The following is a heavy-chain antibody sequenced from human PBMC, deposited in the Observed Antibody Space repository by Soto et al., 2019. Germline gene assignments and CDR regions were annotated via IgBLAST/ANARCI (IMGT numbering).Heavy chain of an antibody. Sequence: ASVKVSCKASGYTFTGYYMHWVRQAPGQGLEWMGWINPNSGGTNYAQKFQGWVTMTRDTSISTAYMELSRLRSDDTAVYYCARESCDSSSWGYQFDLRGQRTPVTVSS. V-gene: IGHV1-2*04. CDR1: GYTFTGYY. CDR2: INPNSGGT. D-gene: IGHD6-6*01. J-gene: IGHJ4*02. CDR3: ARESCDSSSWGYQFDL.